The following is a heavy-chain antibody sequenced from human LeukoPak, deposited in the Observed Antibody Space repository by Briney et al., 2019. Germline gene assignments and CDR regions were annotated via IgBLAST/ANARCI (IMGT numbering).Heavy chain of an antibody. Sequence: GASVKVSCKASGGTFSSYAISWVRQAPGQGLEWMGGIIPIFGTANYAQKFQGRVTITADESTSTAYMELSSLRSEDTAVYYCVRDPELVGGLDYWGQGTLVTVSS. V-gene: IGHV1-69*13. D-gene: IGHD1-26*01. CDR1: GGTFSSYA. CDR3: VRDPELVGGLDY. CDR2: IIPIFGTA. J-gene: IGHJ4*02.